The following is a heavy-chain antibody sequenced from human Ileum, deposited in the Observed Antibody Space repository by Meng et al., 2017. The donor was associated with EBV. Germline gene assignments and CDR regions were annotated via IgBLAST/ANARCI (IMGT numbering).Heavy chain of an antibody. Sequence: QVQPQESGPGLLKPSQTLSLTCTVSGGSISSSNYYWSWIRQPPGKGLEWSGHIYNSGSTYYNPSLKSRITISVDTSKNQFSLKLSSVTAADTAVYYCARGQKGYFDLWGRGTLVTVSS. V-gene: IGHV4-30-4*01. CDR2: IYNSGST. CDR1: GGSISSSNYY. J-gene: IGHJ2*01. CDR3: ARGQKGYFDL.